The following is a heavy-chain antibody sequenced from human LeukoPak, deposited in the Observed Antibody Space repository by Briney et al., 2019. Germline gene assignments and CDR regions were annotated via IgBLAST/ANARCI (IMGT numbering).Heavy chain of an antibody. V-gene: IGHV1-3*01. Sequence: ASVKVSCKASGYTFTSYGISWVRQAPGQGLEWMGWINAGNGNTKYSQKFQGRVTITRDTPASTAYMELSSLRSEDTAVYYCARDHPYTRGDYWGQGTLVTVSS. CDR1: GYTFTSYG. CDR2: INAGNGNT. CDR3: ARDHPYTRGDY. D-gene: IGHD1-1*01. J-gene: IGHJ4*02.